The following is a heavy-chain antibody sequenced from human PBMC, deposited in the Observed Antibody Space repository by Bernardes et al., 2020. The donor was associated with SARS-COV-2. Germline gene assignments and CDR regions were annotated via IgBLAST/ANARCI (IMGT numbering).Heavy chain of an antibody. CDR2: IFKAGDT. D-gene: IGHD3-16*01. CDR1: GLTVSNSY. V-gene: IGHV3-53*01. J-gene: IGHJ5*02. Sequence: GGSLRLSCAAFGLTVSNSYVSWVRQAPGKGLECVSVIFKAGDTYYAASVKGRFTISRDISKNTVYLQMNGLRAEDTARYYCARLAFGINDNSWGQGTLVTVSS. CDR3: ARLAFGINDNS.